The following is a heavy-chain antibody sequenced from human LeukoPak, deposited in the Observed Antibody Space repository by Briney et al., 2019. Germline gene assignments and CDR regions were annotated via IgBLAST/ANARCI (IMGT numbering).Heavy chain of an antibody. V-gene: IGHV3-23*01. J-gene: IGHJ5*02. D-gene: IGHD1-20*01. Sequence: GGSLRLSCAASGFTFSSYAMSWVRQAPGKGLEWVSAISGSGGSTYYADSVKGRFTISRDNSKNTLYLQMNSLRAEDTAVYYCANPVGITGTSGPWGQGTLVTVSS. CDR2: ISGSGGST. CDR3: ANPVGITGTSGP. CDR1: GFTFSSYA.